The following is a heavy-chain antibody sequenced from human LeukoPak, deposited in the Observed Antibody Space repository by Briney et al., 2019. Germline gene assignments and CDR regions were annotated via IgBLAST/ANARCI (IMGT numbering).Heavy chain of an antibody. J-gene: IGHJ4*02. CDR3: ARDDSSGYYPPFDY. V-gene: IGHV3-21*01. D-gene: IGHD3-22*01. Sequence: RPGGSLRLSCAASGFTFSSYSMNWVRQAPGKGLEWVSSISSSSSYIYYADSVKGRFTISRDNAKNSLYLQMNSLRAEDTAVYYCARDDSSGYYPPFDYWGQGTLVTVSS. CDR1: GFTFSSYS. CDR2: ISSSSSYI.